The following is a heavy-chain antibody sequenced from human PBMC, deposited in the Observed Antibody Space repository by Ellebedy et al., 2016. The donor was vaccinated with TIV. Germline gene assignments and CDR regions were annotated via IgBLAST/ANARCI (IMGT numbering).Heavy chain of an antibody. D-gene: IGHD6-19*01. CDR1: GGSINSYC. Sequence: MPSETLSLTCTISGGSINSYCWSWIRQPAGKGLEWIGNIYNSGSTKFSPSLKSRVTMSVDTSRGQFSLRLNSVTAADTAVYYCARSGGWYTPYDYWGQGTLVTVSS. J-gene: IGHJ4*02. CDR3: ARSGGWYTPYDY. V-gene: IGHV4-4*07. CDR2: IYNSGST.